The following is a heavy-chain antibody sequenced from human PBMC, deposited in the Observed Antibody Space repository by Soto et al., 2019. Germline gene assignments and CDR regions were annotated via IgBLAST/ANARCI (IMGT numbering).Heavy chain of an antibody. CDR1: GFTFSSYG. CDR3: AKDRYYDSSGYYSYYYYYYGMDV. D-gene: IGHD3-22*01. V-gene: IGHV3-30*18. J-gene: IGHJ6*02. Sequence: QVQLVESGGGVVQPGRSLRLSCAASGFTFSSYGMHWVRQAPGKGLEWVAVISYDGSNKYYADSVKGRFTISRDNSENTLYLQMNSLRAEDTAVYYCAKDRYYDSSGYYSYYYYYYGMDVWGQGTTVTVSS. CDR2: ISYDGSNK.